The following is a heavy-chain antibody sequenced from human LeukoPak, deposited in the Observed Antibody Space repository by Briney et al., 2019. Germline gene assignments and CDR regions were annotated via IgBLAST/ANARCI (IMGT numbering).Heavy chain of an antibody. J-gene: IGHJ4*02. CDR3: AKSFAGAYYFDY. Sequence: PGRSLRLSCAASGFTFSTFGMHWVRRAPGKGLEWVAVISYDGNNKYYSDSVKGRFTISRDNSKNTLYLQVNSLRTEDTALYYCAKSFAGAYYFDYWGQGTLVTVSS. V-gene: IGHV3-30*18. CDR1: GFTFSTFG. D-gene: IGHD1-1*01. CDR2: ISYDGNNK.